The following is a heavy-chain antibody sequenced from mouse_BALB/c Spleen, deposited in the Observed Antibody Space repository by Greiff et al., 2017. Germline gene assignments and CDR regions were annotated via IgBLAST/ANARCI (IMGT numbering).Heavy chain of an antibody. J-gene: IGHJ2*01. Sequence: QVQLKQSGAELMKPGASVKISCKATGYTFSSYWIEWVKQRPGHGLEWIGEILPGSGSTNYNEKFKGKATFTADTSSNTAYMQLSSLTSEDSAVYYCARSDPAYYGNYEGGFDYWGQGTTLTVSS. CDR3: ARSDPAYYGNYEGGFDY. CDR1: GYTFSSYW. V-gene: IGHV1-9*01. CDR2: ILPGSGST. D-gene: IGHD2-10*01.